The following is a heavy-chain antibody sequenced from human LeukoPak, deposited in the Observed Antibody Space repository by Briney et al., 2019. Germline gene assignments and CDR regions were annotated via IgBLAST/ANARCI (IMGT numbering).Heavy chain of an antibody. CDR1: GGSISSYY. CDR3: VRGDCGGDCSFDY. V-gene: IGHV4-59*08. D-gene: IGHD2-21*02. CDR2: IYYSGST. Sequence: PSETLSLTCTVSGGSISSYYWSWSRQPPGKGLEWIGYIYYSGSTNYNPSLKSRVTISVDTSKNQFSLKLSSVTAADTAVYYCVRGDCGGDCSFDYWGQGTLDTVSS. J-gene: IGHJ4*02.